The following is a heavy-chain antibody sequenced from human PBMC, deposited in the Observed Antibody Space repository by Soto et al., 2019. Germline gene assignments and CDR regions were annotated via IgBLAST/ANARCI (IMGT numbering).Heavy chain of an antibody. J-gene: IGHJ5*02. V-gene: IGHV4-34*01. CDR2: INHSGST. CDR3: ARGQGVAART. Sequence: SETLSLTCAVYGGSFSGYYWSWIRQPPGKGLEWIGEINHSGSTNYNPSLKSRVTISVDTSKNQFSLKLSSVTAADTAVYYCARGQGVAARTWGQGTLVTVSS. D-gene: IGHD6-6*01. CDR1: GGSFSGYY.